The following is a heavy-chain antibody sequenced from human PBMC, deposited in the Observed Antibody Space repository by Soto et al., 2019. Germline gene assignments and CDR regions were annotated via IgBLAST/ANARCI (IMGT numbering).Heavy chain of an antibody. D-gene: IGHD3-10*01. CDR3: ARSGSGSLAMRAFDI. CDR2: ISAYNGNT. CDR1: GYTFTSYG. Sequence: ASVKVSCKASGYTFTSYGISWVRQSPGQGLEWMGRISAYNGNTNYAQKLQGRVTMTTDTSTSTAYMELRSLRSDDTAVYYCARSGSGSLAMRAFDIWGQGTMVTVSS. J-gene: IGHJ3*02. V-gene: IGHV1-18*01.